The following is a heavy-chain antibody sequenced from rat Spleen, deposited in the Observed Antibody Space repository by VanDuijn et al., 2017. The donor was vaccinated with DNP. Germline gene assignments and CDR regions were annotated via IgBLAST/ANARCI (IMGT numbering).Heavy chain of an antibody. CDR1: GFTFSDYN. CDR3: ATSGSFDY. V-gene: IGHV5-19*01. J-gene: IGHJ2*01. Sequence: EVHLVESGGGLVQPGRSLKLSCAASGFTFSDYNMAWVRQAPTKGLEWVASISTSGGSTYYRDSVKGRFTISRDNAKSTLYLQMDSLRSEDTATYYCATSGSFDYWGQGVMVTVSS. CDR2: ISTSGGST. D-gene: IGHD4-3*01.